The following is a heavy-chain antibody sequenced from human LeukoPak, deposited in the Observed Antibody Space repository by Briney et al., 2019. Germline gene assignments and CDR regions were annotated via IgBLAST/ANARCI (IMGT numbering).Heavy chain of an antibody. V-gene: IGHV4-34*01. Sequence: SETLSLTCAVYGGSFSGYYWSWIRQPPGKGLEWIGEINHSGSTNYNPSLKSRVTISVDTSKNQFSLKLSFVTAADTAVYYCARARYCSSTSCYTDAEYFQHWGQGTLVTVSS. CDR3: ARARYCSSTSCYTDAEYFQH. D-gene: IGHD2-2*02. CDR1: GGSFSGYY. J-gene: IGHJ1*01. CDR2: INHSGST.